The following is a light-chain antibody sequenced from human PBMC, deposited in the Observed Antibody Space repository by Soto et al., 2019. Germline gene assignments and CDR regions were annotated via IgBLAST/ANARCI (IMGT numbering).Light chain of an antibody. V-gene: IGKV1-9*01. Sequence: DIQITQYLASLSGWVGERVSVTGRASQDISIYLAWYQQKPGKAPKLLIYAASTLPSGAPSRLSGSGYGTDFPITTSSLQTEHFATYYCQQLNRFMLKFGGGTKVDI. CDR2: AAS. J-gene: IGKJ4*01. CDR1: QDISIY. CDR3: QQLNRFMLK.